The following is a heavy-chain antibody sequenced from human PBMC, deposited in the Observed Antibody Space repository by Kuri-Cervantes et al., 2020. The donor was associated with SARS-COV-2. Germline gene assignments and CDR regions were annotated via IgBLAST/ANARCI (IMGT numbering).Heavy chain of an antibody. CDR2: INPNSGGT. J-gene: IGHJ3*02. V-gene: IGHV1-2*04. D-gene: IGHD7-27*01. CDR3: ARARLGGAFDI. CDR1: GYTFTSYD. Sequence: ASVKVSCKASGYTFTSYDINWVRQATEQGLEWMGWINPNSGGTNYAQKFQGWVTMTRDTSISTAYMELSRLRSDDTAVYYCARARLGGAFDIWGQGTMVTVSS.